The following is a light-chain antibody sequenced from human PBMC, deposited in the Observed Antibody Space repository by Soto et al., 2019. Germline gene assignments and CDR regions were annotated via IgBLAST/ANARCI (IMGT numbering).Light chain of an antibody. J-gene: IGLJ2*01. V-gene: IGLV3-21*04. CDR1: SVGVKS. CDR2: YDT. CDR3: QVWDSSSDHRVV. Sequence: SYELTQPPSVSVAPGKTARITCGGNSVGVKSVHWFQHRPGQAPVLVIYYDTDRPSGIPVRFSGSISGNTATLTINRVEVGDEADYYCQVWDSSSDHRVVFGGGTKLTVL.